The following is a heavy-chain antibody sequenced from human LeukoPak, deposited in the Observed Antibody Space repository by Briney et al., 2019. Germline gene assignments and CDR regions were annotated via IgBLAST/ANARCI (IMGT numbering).Heavy chain of an antibody. CDR2: IYSGGST. V-gene: IGHV3-53*01. J-gene: IGHJ3*02. D-gene: IGHD6-13*01. CDR1: GLAVSSNY. Sequence: GGSLRLSCAASGLAVSSNYMSWVRQAPGKGLEWVSVIYSGGSTYYADSVKGRFTISRDNSKNTLYLQMNSLRAEDTAVYYCARGSSSWYRSRSAFDIWGQGTMVTVSS. CDR3: ARGSSSWYRSRSAFDI.